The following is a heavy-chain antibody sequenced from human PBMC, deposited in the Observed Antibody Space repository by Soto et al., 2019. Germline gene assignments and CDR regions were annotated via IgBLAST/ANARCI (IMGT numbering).Heavy chain of an antibody. J-gene: IGHJ4*02. D-gene: IGHD1-1*01. V-gene: IGHV1-18*01. CDR1: GYTFTSYG. CDR2: ISAYNGNT. Sequence: ASVKVSCKASGYTFTSYGISWVRQAPGQGLEWMGWISAYNGNTNYAQKLQGRVTMATDTSTSTAYMELRSLRSDDTAVYYCARDSHGDWNDPVDYWGQGTLVTVSS. CDR3: ARDSHGDWNDPVDY.